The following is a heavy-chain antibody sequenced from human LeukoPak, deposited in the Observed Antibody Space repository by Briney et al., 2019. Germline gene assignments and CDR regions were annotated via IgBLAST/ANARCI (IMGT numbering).Heavy chain of an antibody. CDR3: AKTGSIAVSLGY. V-gene: IGHV3-9*01. CDR2: INWSSGSI. J-gene: IGHJ4*02. CDR1: GFTFDDYG. D-gene: IGHD6-19*01. Sequence: GRSLRLSCAASGFTFDDYGMHWVRQAPGKGLEWVSGINWSSGSIGYADSVKGRFTISRDNAKNSLYLHMSSLRAEDTAVYYCAKTGSIAVSLGYWGQGTLVTVSS.